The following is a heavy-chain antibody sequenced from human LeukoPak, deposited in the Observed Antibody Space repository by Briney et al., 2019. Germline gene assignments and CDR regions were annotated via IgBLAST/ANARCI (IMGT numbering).Heavy chain of an antibody. V-gene: IGHV3-30*03. CDR2: ISYDGSNK. D-gene: IGHD3-10*01. J-gene: IGHJ4*02. Sequence: GGSLRLSCAASGFTFSSYGMHWVRQAPGKGLEWVAVISYDGSNKYYADSVKGRFTISRDNSKNTLYLQMNSLRAEDTAVYYCGMVRGGPFDYWGQGTLVTVSS. CDR1: GFTFSSYG. CDR3: GMVRGGPFDY.